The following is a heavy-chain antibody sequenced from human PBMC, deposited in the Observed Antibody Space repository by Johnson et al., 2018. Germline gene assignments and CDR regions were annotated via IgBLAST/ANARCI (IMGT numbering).Heavy chain of an antibody. CDR2: LSYDGRNK. CDR1: GFTFRRYP. Sequence: QVQLVQSGGGVVQPGMSLRLSCVVPGFTFRRYPMSWVRQAPGKGLEWVAVLSYDGRNKSYADSVKGRFTISRNNSKNTLYLQMNRLRAKDPAGYYCAKDTGMAPTPYYFYYMDVWGKGTTVTVSS. D-gene: IGHD5-18*01. V-gene: IGHV3-30*04. CDR3: AKDTGMAPTPYYFYYMDV. J-gene: IGHJ6*03.